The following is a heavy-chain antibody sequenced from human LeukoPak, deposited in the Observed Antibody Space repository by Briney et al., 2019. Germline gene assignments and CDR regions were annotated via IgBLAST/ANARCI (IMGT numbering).Heavy chain of an antibody. CDR1: GYTFTGYY. CDR3: ARDVSLERRGFDY. CDR2: INPNSGGT. D-gene: IGHD1-1*01. J-gene: IGHJ4*02. Sequence: ASVKVSCKASGYTFTGYYMHWVRQAPGQGLEWMGRINPNSGGTNYAQKFQGRVTVTRDTSISTAYMELSRLRSDDTAVYYCARDVSLERRGFDYWGQGTLVTVSS. V-gene: IGHV1-2*06.